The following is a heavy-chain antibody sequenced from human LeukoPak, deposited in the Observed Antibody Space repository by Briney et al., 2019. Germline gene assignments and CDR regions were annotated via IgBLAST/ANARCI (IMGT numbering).Heavy chain of an antibody. Sequence: GGSDTLSCAASGFTVSSYYMNWARQAPGKWLEWVSVFYSGGGTSYADSVKGRFTISRDNSKNTLYLQMNVLRAEDTAVYYCARGRGGWYFDYWGQGTLVTVSS. V-gene: IGHV3-53*01. CDR1: GFTVSSYY. J-gene: IGHJ4*02. D-gene: IGHD6-19*01. CDR3: ARGRGGWYFDY. CDR2: FYSGGGT.